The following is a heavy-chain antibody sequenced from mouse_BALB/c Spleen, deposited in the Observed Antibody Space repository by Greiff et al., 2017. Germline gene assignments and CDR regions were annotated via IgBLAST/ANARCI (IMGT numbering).Heavy chain of an antibody. V-gene: IGHV1S22*01. CDR2: IYPGSGST. CDR1: GYTFTSYW. CDR3: TNGYYAMDY. Sequence: LQQPGSELVRPGASVKLSCKASGYTFTSYWMHWVKQRHGQGLEWIGNIYPGSGSTNYDEKFKSKGTLTVDTSSSTAYMHLSSLTSEDSAVYYCTNGYYAMDYWGQGTSVTVSS. J-gene: IGHJ4*01.